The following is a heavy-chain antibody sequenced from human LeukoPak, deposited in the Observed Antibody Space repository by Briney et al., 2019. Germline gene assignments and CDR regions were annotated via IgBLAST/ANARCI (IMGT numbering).Heavy chain of an antibody. V-gene: IGHV1-8*01. D-gene: IGHD5-12*01. CDR2: MNPTSGNT. CDR3: ARGIEAGYDY. J-gene: IGHJ4*02. CDR1: GYTFTSYD. Sequence: ASVKVSCKASGYTFTSYDINWVRQASGQGLEWMGWMNPTSGNTGYAQKFQGRVTMTRDTSISTAYMELSSLGSEDTAVYFCARGIEAGYDYWGQGTLVTVSS.